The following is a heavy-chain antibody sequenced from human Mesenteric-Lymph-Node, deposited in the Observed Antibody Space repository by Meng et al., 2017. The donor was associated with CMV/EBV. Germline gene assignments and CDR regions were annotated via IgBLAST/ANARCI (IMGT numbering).Heavy chain of an antibody. D-gene: IGHD3-9*01. CDR2: IYTSGNT. J-gene: IGHJ4*02. CDR3: ARTINGMIYPDY. V-gene: IGHV3-66*02. Sequence: ETLSLTCAASGFSVSSNYMSWVRQAPGKGLECVSIIYTSGNTYDADSVKGRFTISRDNSKNTIYLQMNSLRAEDTAVYYCARTINGMIYPDYWGQGTLVTVSS. CDR1: GFSVSSNY.